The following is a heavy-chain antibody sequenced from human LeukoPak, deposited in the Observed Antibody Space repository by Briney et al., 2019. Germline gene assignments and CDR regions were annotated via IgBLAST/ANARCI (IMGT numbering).Heavy chain of an antibody. V-gene: IGHV3-30*18. CDR3: AKDPYRVVVATGNYLDP. D-gene: IGHD2-15*01. CDR1: GFAFSYYG. J-gene: IGHJ5*02. Sequence: GGSLRLSCAASGFAFSYYGMHWVRHAPGKGLEWVAVISHDGSNIHYGDSVKGRFTISRDNSKNTVYLQMNSLRAEDTAIYYCAKDPYRVVVATGNYLDPWGQGTLVTVSS. CDR2: ISHDGSNI.